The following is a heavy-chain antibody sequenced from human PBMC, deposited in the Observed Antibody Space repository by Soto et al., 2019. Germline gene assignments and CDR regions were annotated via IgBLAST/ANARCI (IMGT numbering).Heavy chain of an antibody. CDR2: ISAYNGNT. J-gene: IGHJ4*02. CDR1: GYTFTSNG. Sequence: QVQLVQSGAEVKNPGASVKVSCKTSGYTFTSNGISWVRQAPGHGLEWMGWISAYNGNTNYAQNFQGRVTMGRDTSTSTAYMELRSLRSDDTAVYSCARDRGSSSWYEFDYWGQGTLVTVSS. CDR3: ARDRGSSSWYEFDY. D-gene: IGHD6-13*01. V-gene: IGHV1-18*01.